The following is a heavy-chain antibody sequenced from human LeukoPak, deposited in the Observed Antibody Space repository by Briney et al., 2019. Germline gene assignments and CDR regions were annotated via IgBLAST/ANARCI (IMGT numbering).Heavy chain of an antibody. Sequence: ASVKVSCKASGYTFTSYGISWVRQAPGQGLEWMGWISAYNGNTNYAQKLQGRVTMTTDTSTSTACMELRSLRSDDTAVYYCARAGWFGELFDYYYGMDVWGKGTTVTVSS. CDR2: ISAYNGNT. J-gene: IGHJ6*04. CDR3: ARAGWFGELFDYYYGMDV. CDR1: GYTFTSYG. D-gene: IGHD3-10*01. V-gene: IGHV1-18*04.